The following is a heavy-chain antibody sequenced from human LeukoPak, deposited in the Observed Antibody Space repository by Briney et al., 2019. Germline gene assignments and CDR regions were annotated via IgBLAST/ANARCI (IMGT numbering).Heavy chain of an antibody. D-gene: IGHD6-13*01. J-gene: IGHJ6*02. CDR1: GYTLTSYY. V-gene: IGHV1-46*01. CDR3: ARANFPWLSAAGGGMDV. CDR2: INPSLGNT. Sequence: ASVKVSCKASGYTLTSYYMHWVRQAPGQGLEWMGIINPSLGNTRYAQKFQGRVSMAIDTSTKTASLELWSLKSDDSAVYYCARANFPWLSAAGGGMDVWGQGTTVTVTS.